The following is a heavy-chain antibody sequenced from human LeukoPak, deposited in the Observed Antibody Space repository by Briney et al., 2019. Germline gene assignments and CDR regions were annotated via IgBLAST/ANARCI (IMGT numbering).Heavy chain of an antibody. CDR2: IYSGGTT. CDR1: GFTVRSND. J-gene: IGHJ3*02. Sequence: GGSLRLSCVASGFTVRSNDMSWVRLAPGKGLEWVLVIYSGGTTYYADSVKGRFTISRDNSKNTLYLQMNSLRAEDTAVYYCARILGIRAFDIWGQGTMVTVSS. V-gene: IGHV3-53*01. D-gene: IGHD7-27*01. CDR3: ARILGIRAFDI.